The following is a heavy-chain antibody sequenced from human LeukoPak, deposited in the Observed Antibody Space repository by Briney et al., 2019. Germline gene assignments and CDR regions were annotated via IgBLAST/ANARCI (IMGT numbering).Heavy chain of an antibody. CDR3: ARDLMGATNYYYYMDV. CDR2: ISAYNGNT. Sequence: ASVKVSCKASGYTFTSYGISWVRQAPGQGLEWMGWISAYNGNTNYAQKLQGRVTMTTDTSTSTAYMELRSLRSDDTAVYYCARDLMGATNYYYYMDVWGKGTTVTVSS. J-gene: IGHJ6*03. D-gene: IGHD1-26*01. CDR1: GYTFTSYG. V-gene: IGHV1-18*01.